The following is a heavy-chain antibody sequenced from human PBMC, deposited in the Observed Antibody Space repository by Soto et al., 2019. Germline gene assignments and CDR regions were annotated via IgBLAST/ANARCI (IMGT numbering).Heavy chain of an antibody. CDR2: IYYSGST. CDR3: ARGLSGWELPRSPFDY. CDR1: GGSVSSGSYY. D-gene: IGHD1-26*01. J-gene: IGHJ4*02. V-gene: IGHV4-61*01. Sequence: TSETLSLTCTVSGGSVSSGSYYWSWIRQPPGKGLEWIGYIYYSGSTNYNPSLKSRVTISVDTSKNQFSLKLSSVTAADTAVYYCARGLSGWELPRSPFDYWGQGTLVTVSS.